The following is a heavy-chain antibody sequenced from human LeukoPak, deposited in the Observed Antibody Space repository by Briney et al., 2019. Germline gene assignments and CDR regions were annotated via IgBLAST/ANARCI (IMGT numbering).Heavy chain of an antibody. CDR1: GYTFTSYG. J-gene: IGHJ4*02. Sequence: GASVKVSCKASGYTFTSYGISWVRQAPGQGLEWMGWISAYNGNTNYAQKLQGRVTMTTDTSTSTAYMELRSLRSDDTAVYYCARDSMYYDFWSGYVGSPFDYWGQGTLVTVSS. V-gene: IGHV1-18*01. CDR3: ARDSMYYDFWSGYVGSPFDY. CDR2: ISAYNGNT. D-gene: IGHD3-3*01.